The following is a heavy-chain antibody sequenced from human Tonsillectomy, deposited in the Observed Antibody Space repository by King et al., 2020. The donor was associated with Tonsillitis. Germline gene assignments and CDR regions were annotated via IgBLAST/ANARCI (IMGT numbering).Heavy chain of an antibody. V-gene: IGHV1-46*01. CDR1: GYSFTNYY. CDR3: ARDHLLLLTGYYTYYHAMDV. D-gene: IGHD3-9*01. CDR2: INPTTGAT. J-gene: IGHJ6*02. Sequence: VQLVESGAEVKEPGASVKVSCKASGYSFTNYYLHWVRQAPGQGLEWMGIINPTTGATSYAQKFQGRVIMTRDTSTSTVYMELSSLRSGDTALYYCARDHLLLLTGYYTYYHAMDVWGQGTTVTVSS.